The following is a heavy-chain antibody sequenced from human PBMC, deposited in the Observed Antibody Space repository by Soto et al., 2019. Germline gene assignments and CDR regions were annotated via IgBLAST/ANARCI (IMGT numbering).Heavy chain of an antibody. CDR1: GGAISSGGYS. D-gene: IGHD2-2*01. Sequence: SETLSLTCAVCGGAISSGGYSWSWIRQPPGKGLEWIGYIYYSGSTYYNPSLKSRVTISVDRSKNQFSLKLSSVTAADTAVYYCARLPDRWGQGTLVTVSS. J-gene: IGHJ5*02. CDR2: IYYSGST. CDR3: ARLPDR. V-gene: IGHV4-30-2*01.